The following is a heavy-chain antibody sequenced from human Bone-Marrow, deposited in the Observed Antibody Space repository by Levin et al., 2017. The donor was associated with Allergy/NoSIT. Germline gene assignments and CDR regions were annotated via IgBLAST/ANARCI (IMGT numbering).Heavy chain of an antibody. D-gene: IGHD2-15*01. CDR3: AREFSFRFDS. CDR1: GDSISTYF. V-gene: IGHV4-59*01. CDR2: IYDSGTT. J-gene: IGHJ4*02. Sequence: SETLSLTCTVSGDSISTYFWSWIRQSPGKVLEWIGYIYDSGTTDYNPSLRSRVTISVDTSKNQFSLRLRSVTAANTAVYYCAREFSFRFDSWGQGTLVTVSS.